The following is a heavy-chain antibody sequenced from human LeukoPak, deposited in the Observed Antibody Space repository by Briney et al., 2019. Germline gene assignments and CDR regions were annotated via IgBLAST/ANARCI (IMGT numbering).Heavy chain of an antibody. D-gene: IGHD5-18*01. CDR1: GFTFSNAW. V-gene: IGHV3-15*07. Sequence: GGSLRLSCAASGFTFSNAWMNWVRQAPGKGPEWVGRIKSKTYGGTTDYAAPVKGRFTISRDDSKKTLYLQMSSLKTEDTAVYYCTTEGYGDAFDIWGQGTMVTVSS. CDR3: TTEGYGDAFDI. CDR2: IKSKTYGGTT. J-gene: IGHJ3*02.